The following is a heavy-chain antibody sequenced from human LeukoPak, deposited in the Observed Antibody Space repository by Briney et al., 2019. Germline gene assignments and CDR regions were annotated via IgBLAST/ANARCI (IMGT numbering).Heavy chain of an antibody. J-gene: IGHJ4*02. V-gene: IGHV3-11*01. CDR1: GFTFSDSY. Sequence: GGTLRLSCAASGFTFSDSYMGWICQAPGKGLEWFSYISSSSSTIYNADSVKGRSTISRDNAKNSLYLQMSSLRAEDTAVYYCARVLGSYALNYWGQGTLVTVSS. D-gene: IGHD1-26*01. CDR3: ARVLGSYALNY. CDR2: ISSSSSTI.